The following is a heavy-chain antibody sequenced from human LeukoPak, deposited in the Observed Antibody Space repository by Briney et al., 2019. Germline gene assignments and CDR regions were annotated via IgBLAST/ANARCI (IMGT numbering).Heavy chain of an antibody. D-gene: IGHD6-19*01. CDR3: ARSHSSGWYHDAFDI. J-gene: IGHJ3*02. V-gene: IGHV1-3*01. CDR1: GYTFTSYA. CDR2: INAGNGNT. Sequence: ASVKVSCKASGYTFTSYAMHWVRQAPGQRLEWMGWINAGNGNTKYSQKFQGRVTITRDTSASTAYMELSSLRSEDTAVYYCARSHSSGWYHDAFDIWGQGTMVTVSS.